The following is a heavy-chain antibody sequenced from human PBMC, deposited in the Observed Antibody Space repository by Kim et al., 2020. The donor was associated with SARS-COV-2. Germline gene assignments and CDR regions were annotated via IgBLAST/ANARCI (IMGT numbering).Heavy chain of an antibody. J-gene: IGHJ4*02. D-gene: IGHD3-22*01. V-gene: IGHV4-61*01. CDR1: GGSVSSGSYY. CDR2: IHYSGST. Sequence: SETLSLTCTVSGGSVSSGSYYWSWIRQPPGKGLEWIGYIHYSGSTNYNPSLKSRVTISVDTSKNQFSLKLRSVTAADTAVYYCARYIDSSGSDYWGQGTLVTVSS. CDR3: ARYIDSSGSDY.